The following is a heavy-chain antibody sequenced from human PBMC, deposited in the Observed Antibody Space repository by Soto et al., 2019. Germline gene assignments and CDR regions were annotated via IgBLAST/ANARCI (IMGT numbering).Heavy chain of an antibody. CDR1: GYAFPHYV. V-gene: IGHV1-18*01. CDR2: STHTGNT. J-gene: IGHJ4*02. Sequence: QVRLVQSGPEVKKPGASVKVSCKTSGYAFPHYVINWVRQAPGHGLEWMGFSTHTGNTNYAQNFQGRVVLTTDTSTSTAYMKVTSLRSDDTAVYYCARSGEHPLDYWGQGTPVTVSS. CDR3: ARSGEHPLDY. D-gene: IGHD1-26*01.